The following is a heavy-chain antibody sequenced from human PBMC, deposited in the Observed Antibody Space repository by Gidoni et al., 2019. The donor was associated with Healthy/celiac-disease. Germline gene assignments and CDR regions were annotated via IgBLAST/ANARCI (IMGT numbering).Heavy chain of an antibody. V-gene: IGHV4-59*01. CDR3: ARYLNYYDSSGYYEGWFDP. Sequence: QVQLQESGPGLVKPSETLSLTCTVSGGSISSYSWSWIRQPPGKGLEWIGYIYYSGSTNYNPSLKSRVTISVDTSKNQFSLKLSSVTAADTAVYYCARYLNYYDSSGYYEGWFDPWGQGTLVTVSS. D-gene: IGHD3-22*01. J-gene: IGHJ5*02. CDR1: GGSISSYS. CDR2: IYYSGST.